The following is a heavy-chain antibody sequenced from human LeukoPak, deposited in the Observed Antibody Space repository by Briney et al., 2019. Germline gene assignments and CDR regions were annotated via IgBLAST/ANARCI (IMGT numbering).Heavy chain of an antibody. CDR3: ARHGRFGESHGDWYFDL. V-gene: IGHV4-59*08. D-gene: IGHD3-10*01. CDR1: GGSISTYY. Sequence: SETLSLTCTVSGGSISTYYWTWIRQPPGKGLEWIGYIYYSGSTNYNPSLKSRLTISVDTSKNQFSLKLSSVTAADTAVYYCARHGRFGESHGDWYFDLWGRGTLVTVSS. CDR2: IYYSGST. J-gene: IGHJ2*01.